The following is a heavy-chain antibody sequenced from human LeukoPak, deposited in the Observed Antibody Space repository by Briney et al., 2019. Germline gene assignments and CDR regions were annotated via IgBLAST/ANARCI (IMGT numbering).Heavy chain of an antibody. D-gene: IGHD3-9*01. CDR2: ISSSSSYI. J-gene: IGHJ6*02. CDR3: ARASANYYDILTGYWDYYYGMDV. Sequence: GGSLRLSCAASGFTFSSYSMNWVRQAPGEGLEWVSSISSSSSYIYYADSVKGRFTISRDNAKNSLYLQMNSLRAEDTAVYYCARASANYYDILTGYWDYYYGMDVWGQGTTVTVSS. CDR1: GFTFSSYS. V-gene: IGHV3-21*01.